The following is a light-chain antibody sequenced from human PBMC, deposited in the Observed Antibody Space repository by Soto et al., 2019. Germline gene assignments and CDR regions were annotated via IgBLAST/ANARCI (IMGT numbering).Light chain of an antibody. CDR2: GAS. CDR1: QSVSSNY. CDR3: QQYGSSPLVT. J-gene: IGKJ1*01. V-gene: IGKV3-20*01. Sequence: EIVLTQSPFTLSFSPWQISALSCRASQSVSSNYLAWYQQKPGQAPRLLIFGASNRATGIPDRFSGSGSGTDFTLTISRLEPEDFAVYYCQQYGSSPLVTFGQGTKVDIK.